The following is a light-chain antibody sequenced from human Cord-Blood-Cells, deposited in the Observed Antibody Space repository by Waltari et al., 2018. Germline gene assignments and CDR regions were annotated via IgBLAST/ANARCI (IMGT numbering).Light chain of an antibody. J-gene: IGKJ4*01. V-gene: IGKV3-11*01. Sequence: EIVLTQSPATLSLSPGERATLPCRASQSVSSYLAWYQQKPGQAPRLLIYDASNRATGIPARFRGSGSGTDFTLTISSLEPEDFAVYYCQQRSNWLTFGGGTKVEIK. CDR1: QSVSSY. CDR3: QQRSNWLT. CDR2: DAS.